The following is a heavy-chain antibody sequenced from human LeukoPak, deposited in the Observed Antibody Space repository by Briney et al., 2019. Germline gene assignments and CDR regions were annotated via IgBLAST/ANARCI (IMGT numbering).Heavy chain of an antibody. D-gene: IGHD5-18*01. CDR3: GRRGYRYAIDY. V-gene: IGHV4-39*01. CDR2: IYYSGNT. J-gene: IGHJ4*02. Sequence: SETLSLTCTVSSVSISINNYYWGWIRQPPGKGLEWIGRIYYSGNTYYNPSLKSQVPISVDTSINQFSLKLSSVAAADTAVYYCGRRGYRYAIDYWGQGTLVTVCS. CDR1: SVSISINNYY.